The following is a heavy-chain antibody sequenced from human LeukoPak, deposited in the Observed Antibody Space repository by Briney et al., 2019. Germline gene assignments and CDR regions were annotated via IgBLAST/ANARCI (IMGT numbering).Heavy chain of an antibody. J-gene: IGHJ4*02. V-gene: IGHV1-18*01. CDR3: ARDWGSIKVIAEY. D-gene: IGHD7-27*01. Sequence: GASVNVSCKATGYTFTIYGIRRLRQAPGQGLEWMGWISSNSDNTNYAQKLQGRVTMTTDTSTSTAYMELRSLRSDDTALYFCARDWGSIKVIAEYWGQGTLVTVSS. CDR2: ISSNSDNT. CDR1: GYTFTIYG.